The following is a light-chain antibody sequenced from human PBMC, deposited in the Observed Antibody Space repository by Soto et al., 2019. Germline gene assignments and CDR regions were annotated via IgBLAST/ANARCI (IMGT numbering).Light chain of an antibody. CDR2: RNN. Sequence: QSVLMQPPSASGTPGQRVTISCSGSDSNIRSHYVYWYEQLPGTAPKLLIYRNNQRPSGVPDRFSGSKSGTSASLAISGLRSEDEADYYCAAWDDSLSGLVFGGGTQLTVL. J-gene: IGLJ2*01. V-gene: IGLV1-47*01. CDR1: DSNIRSHY. CDR3: AAWDDSLSGLV.